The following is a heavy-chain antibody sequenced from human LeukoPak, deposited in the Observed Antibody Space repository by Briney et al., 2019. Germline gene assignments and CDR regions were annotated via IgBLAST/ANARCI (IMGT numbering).Heavy chain of an antibody. CDR1: GGSVSSGSYY. V-gene: IGHV4-61*01. J-gene: IGHJ4*02. D-gene: IGHD3-10*01. CDR3: ARDGWFGEGDYFDY. Sequence: SETLSLTCTVSGGSVSSGSYYWSWIRQPPGKGLEWIGYIYYSGSTNYNPSLKSRVTISVDTSKNQFSLKLSSVTAADTAVYYCARDGWFGEGDYFDYWGQGALVTVSS. CDR2: IYYSGST.